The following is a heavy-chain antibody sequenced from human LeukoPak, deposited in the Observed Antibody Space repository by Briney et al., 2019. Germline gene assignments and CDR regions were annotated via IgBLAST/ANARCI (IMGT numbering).Heavy chain of an antibody. Sequence: GESLKISCKGSGYTFTNYWIGWVRQMPGKGLEFMGIIYPGDSDTRYSPSFQGQVTISVDKSINTTYLQWSSLKASDSAMYYCARAGYSNRWDGVDYWGQGTLVTVSS. V-gene: IGHV5-51*01. D-gene: IGHD2/OR15-2a*01. J-gene: IGHJ4*02. CDR1: GYTFTNYW. CDR3: ARAGYSNRWDGVDY. CDR2: IYPGDSDT.